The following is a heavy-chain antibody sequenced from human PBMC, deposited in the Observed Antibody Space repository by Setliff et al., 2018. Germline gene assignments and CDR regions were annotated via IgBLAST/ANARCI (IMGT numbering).Heavy chain of an antibody. CDR1: GGTLSSYA. V-gene: IGHV1-69*05. D-gene: IGHD2-15*01. CDR2: IIPIFGTA. J-gene: IGHJ6*02. Sequence: SVKVSCKASGGTLSSYAISWVRQAPGQGLEWMGGIIPIFGTANYAQKFQGRVTITTDGSTSTAYMELSSLRSEDTAVYYCAVVGVVRNIYCYYGMDVWGQGTTVTVSS. CDR3: AVVGVVRNIYCYYGMDV.